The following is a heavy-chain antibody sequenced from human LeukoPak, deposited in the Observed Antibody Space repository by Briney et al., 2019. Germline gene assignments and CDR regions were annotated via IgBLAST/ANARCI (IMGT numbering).Heavy chain of an antibody. CDR1: GFTFGGSA. Sequence: PGGSPRFSCEASGFTFGGSAMSWVRQAPGKGLEWISDISGAGRETYYADSVKGRFTISRDNSKNTLYLQLNSLGAEDTAVYFCAKIDSPRVGWRAPFDYWGQGTLVTVSS. J-gene: IGHJ4*02. CDR2: ISGAGRET. D-gene: IGHD6-19*01. V-gene: IGHV3-23*01. CDR3: AKIDSPRVGWRAPFDY.